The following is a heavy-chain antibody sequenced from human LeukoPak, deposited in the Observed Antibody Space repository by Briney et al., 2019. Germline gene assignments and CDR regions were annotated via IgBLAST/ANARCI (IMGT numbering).Heavy chain of an antibody. CDR3: VKDQSGSGSW. CDR1: GFTLSTYA. J-gene: IGHJ4*02. CDR2: ITSDGGST. V-gene: IGHV3-64D*06. D-gene: IGHD3-10*01. Sequence: GGSLTLSCSASGFTLSTYAMHWVRQAPGKGLEYVSSITSDGGSTYYADSVKGRFTISRDNSKNTLYLQVNSLRPEDTAVYYCVKDQSGSGSWWGQGTLVTVSS.